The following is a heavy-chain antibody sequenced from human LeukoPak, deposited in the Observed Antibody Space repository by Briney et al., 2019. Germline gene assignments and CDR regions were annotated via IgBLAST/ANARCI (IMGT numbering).Heavy chain of an antibody. V-gene: IGHV1-24*01. CDR3: ATADIVGATRGAFDI. J-gene: IGHJ3*02. CDR1: GYTLTELS. CDR2: FDPEDGET. D-gene: IGHD1-26*01. Sequence: ASVKVSCKVSGYTLTELSMHWVRQAPGKGLEWMGGFDPEDGETIYAQKFQGRVTMTEDTSTDTAYMELSSLRSEDTAVYYCATADIVGATRGAFDIWGQGTMVTLSS.